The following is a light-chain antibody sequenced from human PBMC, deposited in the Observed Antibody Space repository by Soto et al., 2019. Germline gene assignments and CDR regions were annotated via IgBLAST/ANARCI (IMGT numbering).Light chain of an antibody. CDR3: AAWDDSLSGYV. J-gene: IGLJ1*01. CDR2: RNN. CDR1: SSNIGSNY. Sequence: QSVLTQPPSASGTPGQRVTISCSGSSSNIGSNYVYWYQQLPGTAPKLLIYRNNQRPSGVPDRFSGSKSGISASLAISGLRSEDEADYYCAAWDDSLSGYVFGTGTKLTVL. V-gene: IGLV1-47*01.